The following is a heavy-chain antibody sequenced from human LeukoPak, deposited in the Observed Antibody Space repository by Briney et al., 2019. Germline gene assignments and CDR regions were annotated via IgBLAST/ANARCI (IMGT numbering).Heavy chain of an antibody. Sequence: GGSLRLSCAASGFTLSRYLMSWFRQAPRKGRPGVANINQYGCEKYYVHSLKGRVSLSRDNAKNSPYLQMKSLTVENTAVYYCARDRESRGRSRGGLRSALMDSPYYFASCSQGSLVTVSS. V-gene: IGHV3-7*01. D-gene: IGHD3-3*01. CDR3: ARDRESRGRSRGGLRSALMDSPYYFAS. CDR2: INQYGCEK. J-gene: IGHJ4*02. CDR1: GFTLSRYL.